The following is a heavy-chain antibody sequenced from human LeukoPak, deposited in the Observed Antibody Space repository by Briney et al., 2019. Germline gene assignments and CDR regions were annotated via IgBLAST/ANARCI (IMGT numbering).Heavy chain of an antibody. CDR3: ARDFRFGGDY. D-gene: IGHD3-10*01. J-gene: IGHJ4*02. V-gene: IGHV3-53*01. CDR2: IYSGGST. CDR1: GFTVSSNY. Sequence: TGGSLRLSCAASGFTVSSNYMSWVRQAPGKGVEWVSVIYSGGSTYYADSVKGRFTISRDNAKNSLYLQMNSLRAEDTAVYYCARDFRFGGDYWGQGTLVTVSS.